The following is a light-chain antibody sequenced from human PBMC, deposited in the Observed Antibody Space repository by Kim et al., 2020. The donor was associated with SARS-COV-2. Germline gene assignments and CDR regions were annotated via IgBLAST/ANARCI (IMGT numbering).Light chain of an antibody. V-gene: IGKV3-20*01. CDR1: QSVSSNY. Sequence: EIVLTQSPGTLSLSPGERATLSCRASQSVSSNYLAWYQQKPGQAPRLLIHGASSRATGIPDGFTGSGSGTDFTLTISSLEPEDFAVYSCQQYSSSPPTFGQGTKLEI. CDR2: GAS. CDR3: QQYSSSPPT. J-gene: IGKJ2*01.